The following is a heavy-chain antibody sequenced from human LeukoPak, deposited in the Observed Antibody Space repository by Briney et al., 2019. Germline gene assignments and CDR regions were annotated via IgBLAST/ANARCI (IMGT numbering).Heavy chain of an antibody. CDR2: INHSGST. Sequence: SETLSLTCAVYGGSFSGYYWSWIRQPPGKGLEWIEEINHSGSTNYNPSLKSRVTISVDTSKNQFSLKLSSVTAADTAVYYCARGRYCSSTSCYRSSDYYYGMDVWGQGTTVTVSS. V-gene: IGHV4-34*01. D-gene: IGHD2-2*02. CDR1: GGSFSGYY. J-gene: IGHJ6*02. CDR3: ARGRYCSSTSCYRSSDYYYGMDV.